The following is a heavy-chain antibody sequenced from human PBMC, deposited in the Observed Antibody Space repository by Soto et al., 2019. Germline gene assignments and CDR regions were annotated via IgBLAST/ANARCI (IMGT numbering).Heavy chain of an antibody. J-gene: IGHJ6*02. CDR2: IGTAGDT. CDR3: ARDHCSSTSCPNRMDV. CDR1: GFTFNSYD. V-gene: IGHV3-13*01. D-gene: IGHD2-2*01. Sequence: PGGSLRLSCAASGFTFNSYDMHWVRQATGKGLEWVSAIGTAGDTYYPGSVKGRFTISRENAKNSLYLQMNSLRAEDTAVYYCARDHCSSTSCPNRMDVWGQGTTVTVSS.